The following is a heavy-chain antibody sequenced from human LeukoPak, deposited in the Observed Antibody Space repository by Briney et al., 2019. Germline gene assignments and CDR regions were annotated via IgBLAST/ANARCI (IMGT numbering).Heavy chain of an antibody. CDR1: GFTLSNYW. Sequence: GGSLRLSCAASGFTLSNYWMHWVRQAPGEGLVWVSRVDPDGTTTNYADSVTGRFTTPRDNAKNTLYLQMNSLRAEDTALYYCTRVQAGRSGLMDVWGRGTTVTVSS. CDR2: VDPDGTTT. CDR3: TRVQAGRSGLMDV. D-gene: IGHD2-8*02. V-gene: IGHV3-74*01. J-gene: IGHJ6*02.